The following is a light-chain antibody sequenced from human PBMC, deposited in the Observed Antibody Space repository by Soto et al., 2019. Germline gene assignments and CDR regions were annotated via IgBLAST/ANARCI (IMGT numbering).Light chain of an antibody. V-gene: IGKV2-24*01. Sequence: DIVMTQSPLSSPVTLGQPASISCRSSQSLVHADGSTYLGWLQQRPGQPPRLLIYKISNRLSGGPDRFSGSGAGTYFTLKISRVEAEDVGVYYCMQATQFPRTFGQGTKVEIK. CDR2: KIS. CDR1: QSLVHADGSTY. CDR3: MQATQFPRT. J-gene: IGKJ1*01.